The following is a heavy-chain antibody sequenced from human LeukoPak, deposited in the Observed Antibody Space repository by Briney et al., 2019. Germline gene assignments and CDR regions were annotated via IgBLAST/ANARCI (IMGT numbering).Heavy chain of an antibody. D-gene: IGHD1-1*01. CDR3: AIPTTGELERPVDY. Sequence: PGGSLRLSCAASGFTFSSYAMHWVRQAPGKGLEWVAVISYDGRNKYYADSVKGRFTISRDNSKNTLYLQMNSLRAEDTAVYYCAIPTTGELERPVDYWGQGTLVTVSS. CDR2: ISYDGRNK. V-gene: IGHV3-30*04. J-gene: IGHJ4*02. CDR1: GFTFSSYA.